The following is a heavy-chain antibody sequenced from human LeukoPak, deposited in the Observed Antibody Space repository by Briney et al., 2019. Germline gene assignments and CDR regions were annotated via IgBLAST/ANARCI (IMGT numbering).Heavy chain of an antibody. V-gene: IGHV3-30*18. CDR2: ISYGGGKE. Sequence: GGSLRLSCAASGFTFSSYGMHWVRQAPGKGLEWVAVISYGGGKEHYAESVKGRFTISRDNSRNTVYLQMSSLRSDDTAIYYCAKTLDGFWPQFDFWGQGTLLTVSS. CDR3: AKTLDGFWPQFDF. CDR1: GFTFSSYG. D-gene: IGHD5-24*01. J-gene: IGHJ4*02.